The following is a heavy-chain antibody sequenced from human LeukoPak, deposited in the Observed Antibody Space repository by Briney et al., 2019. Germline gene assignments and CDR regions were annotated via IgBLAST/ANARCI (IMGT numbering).Heavy chain of an antibody. CDR1: GFTFSSYA. CDR2: ISSSSSYI. J-gene: IGHJ3*02. V-gene: IGHV3-21*01. CDR3: ATDPDLRYFDWGDAFDI. Sequence: GGSLRLSCAASGFTFSSYAMSWVRQAPGKGLEWVSSISSSSSYIYYADSVKGRFTISRDNAKNSLYLQMNSLRAEDTAVYYCATDPDLRYFDWGDAFDIWGQGTMVTVSS. D-gene: IGHD3-9*01.